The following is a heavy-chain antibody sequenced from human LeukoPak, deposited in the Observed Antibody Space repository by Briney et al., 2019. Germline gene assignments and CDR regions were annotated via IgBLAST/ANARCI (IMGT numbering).Heavy chain of an antibody. CDR1: GFTFSNAW. Sequence: GGSLRLSCAASGFTFSNAWMSWVRQAPGKGLEWVGRIKSKTDGGTTDYAAPVKGRFTISRDDSKNTLYLQMNSLKTEDTAVYYCTTDRKGYSGYDWGGYYYYYYMDVWGKGTTVTISS. CDR2: IKSKTDGGTT. D-gene: IGHD5-12*01. J-gene: IGHJ6*03. V-gene: IGHV3-15*01. CDR3: TTDRKGYSGYDWGGYYYYYYMDV.